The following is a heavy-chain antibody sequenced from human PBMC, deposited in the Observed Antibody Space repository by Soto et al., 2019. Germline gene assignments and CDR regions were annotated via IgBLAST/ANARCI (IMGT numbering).Heavy chain of an antibody. D-gene: IGHD3-22*01. V-gene: IGHV3-7*04. CDR3: ARDHYYYDSSGYYSDY. Sequence: GGSLRLSCAASGFTFSSYWMSWVRQAPGKGLEWVANIKQDGSEKYYVDSVKGRFTISRDNAKNSLYLQMNSLRAEDTAVYYCARDHYYYDSSGYYSDYWGQGTLVTVSS. CDR1: GFTFSSYW. J-gene: IGHJ4*02. CDR2: IKQDGSEK.